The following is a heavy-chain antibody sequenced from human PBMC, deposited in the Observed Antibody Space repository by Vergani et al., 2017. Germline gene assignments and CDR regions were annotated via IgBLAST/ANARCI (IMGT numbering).Heavy chain of an antibody. CDR3: VREGSYWGATTCRNPSYFYHYHMDV. CDR1: GFTFSTYA. CDR2: IYYDGSKK. V-gene: IGHV3-33*01. D-gene: IGHD1-26*01. J-gene: IGHJ6*03. Sequence: QVQLVESGGGVVQPGRSLRLSCTSSGFTFSTYAMHWVRQAPGKGLEWVAIIYYDGSKKYYADSVKGRFTISRDNSRNTLDLLMSSLRAEDTAIYYCVREGSYWGATTCRNPSYFYHYHMDVWGEGTTVTVSS.